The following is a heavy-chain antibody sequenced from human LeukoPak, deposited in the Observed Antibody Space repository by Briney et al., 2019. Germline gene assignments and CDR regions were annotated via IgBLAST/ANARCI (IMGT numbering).Heavy chain of an antibody. V-gene: IGHV4-59*08. CDR1: GRSISSFY. J-gene: IGHJ4*02. CDR3: ARHGSQGGATHFDY. D-gene: IGHD1-26*01. CDR2: INYSGST. Sequence: PSETLSLTCSVSGRSISSFYWGWVRQPPGKGLQWLGYINYSGSTKYNPSLESRVTILVDTSKNQFSLKLSSVTAADPAVYYCARHGSQGGATHFDYWGQGTLVTVSS.